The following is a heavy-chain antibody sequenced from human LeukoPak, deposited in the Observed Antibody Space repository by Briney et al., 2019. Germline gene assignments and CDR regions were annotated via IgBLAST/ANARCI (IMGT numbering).Heavy chain of an antibody. V-gene: IGHV3-73*01. CDR3: TRLGGEGANYYDSSGYPH. J-gene: IGHJ4*02. CDR2: IRSKANSYAT. CDR1: GFTFSGSA. D-gene: IGHD3-22*01. Sequence: PGGSLRLSCAASGFTFSGSAMHWVRQASGKGLEWVGRIRSKANSYATAYAASVKGRFTISRDDSKNTAYLQMNSLKTEDTAVYYCTRLGGEGANYYDSSGYPHWGQGTLVTVSS.